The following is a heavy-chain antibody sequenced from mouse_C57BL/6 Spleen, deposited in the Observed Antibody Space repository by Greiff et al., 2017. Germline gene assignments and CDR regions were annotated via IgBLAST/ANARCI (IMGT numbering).Heavy chain of an antibody. Sequence: VQLQQSGAELVRPGASVTLSCKASGYTFTDYEMHWVKQTPVHGLEWIGAIDPETGGTAYNQKFKGKAILTADKSSSTAYMELRSLTSEDSAVYYCTRSPNSYWYFDVWGTGTTVTVSS. J-gene: IGHJ1*03. CDR1: GYTFTDYE. D-gene: IGHD4-1*01. V-gene: IGHV1-15*01. CDR2: IDPETGGT. CDR3: TRSPNSYWYFDV.